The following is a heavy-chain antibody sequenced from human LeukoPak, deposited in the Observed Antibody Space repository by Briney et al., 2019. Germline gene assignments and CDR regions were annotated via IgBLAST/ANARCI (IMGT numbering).Heavy chain of an antibody. D-gene: IGHD6-13*01. J-gene: IGHJ4*02. V-gene: IGHV1-2*02. Sequence: ASVKVSCKASGYNFRDYYMHWVRQAPGRGLEWLGWINPKSGGTDYAQQFQGRVTMTRDTSSSTDYLEVRSLRSDDTAVYYCARGAEAESSPLYFWGQGTPVTVSS. CDR3: ARGAEAESSPLYF. CDR1: GYNFRDYY. CDR2: INPKSGGT.